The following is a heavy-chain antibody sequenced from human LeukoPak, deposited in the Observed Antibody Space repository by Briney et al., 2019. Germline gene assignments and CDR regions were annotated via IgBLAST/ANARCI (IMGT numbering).Heavy chain of an antibody. CDR3: ARGGGDYTSRYYMGV. V-gene: IGHV3-11*04. Sequence: GGSLRLSCAASGFTFSDFYMHWIPEAPGKGLEWVSYMSGTGKTISDADSLKGRFTISRDNTKNLLFLQVNTLRVEDTATYYCARGGGDYTSRYYMGVWGKGTTVTVSS. CDR2: MSGTGKTI. D-gene: IGHD3-3*01. CDR1: GFTFSDFY. J-gene: IGHJ6*03.